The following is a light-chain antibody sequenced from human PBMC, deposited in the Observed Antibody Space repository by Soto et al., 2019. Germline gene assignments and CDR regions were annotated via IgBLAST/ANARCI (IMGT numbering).Light chain of an antibody. V-gene: IGKV3-20*01. Sequence: EIVMTQSPATLSVSPGGRATLSCRASQSISDTLAWYQQKPGQAPRLLIYGASSRATGIPDRFSGSGSGTDFTLTINRLEPEDFAVYYCQQYDSSPRTFGQGTKVDNK. CDR2: GAS. CDR1: QSISDT. CDR3: QQYDSSPRT. J-gene: IGKJ1*01.